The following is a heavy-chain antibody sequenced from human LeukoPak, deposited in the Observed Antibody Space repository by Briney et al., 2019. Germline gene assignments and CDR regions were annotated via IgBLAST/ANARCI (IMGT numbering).Heavy chain of an antibody. Sequence: PGGSLRLSCAASGFTFDDYGMSWVRQAPGKGLEWVSGINWNGGSTGYADSVKGRFTISRDNSKNTLYLQMNSLRAEDTAVYYCAKSGYDSSGYSDFDYWGQGTLVTVSS. CDR2: INWNGGST. V-gene: IGHV3-20*04. J-gene: IGHJ4*02. CDR3: AKSGYDSSGYSDFDY. D-gene: IGHD3-22*01. CDR1: GFTFDDYG.